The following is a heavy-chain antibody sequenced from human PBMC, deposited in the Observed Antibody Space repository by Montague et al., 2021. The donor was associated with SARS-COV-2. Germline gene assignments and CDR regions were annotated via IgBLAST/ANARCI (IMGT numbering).Heavy chain of an antibody. CDR2: IYYTGST. V-gene: IGHV4-59*01. D-gene: IGHD2-2*01. J-gene: IGHJ5*02. CDR3: ARGALGLPAAFNWFDP. CDR1: GGSMNDYY. Sequence: SETLSLTCTVSGGSMNDYYWTWLRQPPGKGLEWIGNIYYTGSTMYSSSLKSRVTMSVDTSREQISLKLSSVTAADSAVYYCARGALGLPAAFNWFDPWGQGNLVTVSS.